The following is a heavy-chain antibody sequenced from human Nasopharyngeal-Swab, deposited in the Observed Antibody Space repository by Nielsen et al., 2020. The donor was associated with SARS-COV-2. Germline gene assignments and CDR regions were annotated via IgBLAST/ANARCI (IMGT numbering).Heavy chain of an antibody. V-gene: IGHV4-34*01. CDR2: VNYGGVT. CDR3: ARGGEGVEPAPILGLGPYYFYFYMDV. CDR1: GESFSGHQ. D-gene: IGHD2-2*01. J-gene: IGHJ6*03. Sequence: SETLSLTCAVYGESFSGHQWSWVRQPPGKGLEWIGEVNYGGVTNYNPSLKIRVIISVDTSKNQFSLKLKSVTAADTAVYFCARGGEGVEPAPILGLGPYYFYFYMDVWGKGTTVTVSS.